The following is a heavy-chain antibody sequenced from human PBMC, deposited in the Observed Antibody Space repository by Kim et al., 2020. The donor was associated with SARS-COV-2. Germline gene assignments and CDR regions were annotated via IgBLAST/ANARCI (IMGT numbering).Heavy chain of an antibody. V-gene: IGHV4-34*01. D-gene: IGHD5-12*01. Sequence: SETLSLTCAVYGGSFSGYYWSWIRQPPGKGLEWIGEINHSGSTNYNPSLKSRVTISVDTSKNQFSLKLSSVTAADTAVYYCARTLGMATITLLYWGQGTLVTVSS. CDR1: GGSFSGYY. CDR3: ARTLGMATITLLY. CDR2: INHSGST. J-gene: IGHJ4*02.